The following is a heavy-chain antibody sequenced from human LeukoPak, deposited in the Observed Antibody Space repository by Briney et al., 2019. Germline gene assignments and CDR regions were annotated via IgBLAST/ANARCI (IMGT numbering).Heavy chain of an antibody. D-gene: IGHD1-26*01. J-gene: IGHJ4*02. CDR2: INPNSGGT. CDR1: GYTFTGYY. V-gene: IGHV1-2*02. CDR3: ARVGYSGSYRYLYYFDY. Sequence: ASVKVSCKASGYTFTGYYMHWVRQAPGQGLELMGWINPNSGGTNYAQKFQGRVTMTRDTSISTAYMELSRLRSDDTAVYYCARVGYSGSYRYLYYFDYWGQGTLVTVSS.